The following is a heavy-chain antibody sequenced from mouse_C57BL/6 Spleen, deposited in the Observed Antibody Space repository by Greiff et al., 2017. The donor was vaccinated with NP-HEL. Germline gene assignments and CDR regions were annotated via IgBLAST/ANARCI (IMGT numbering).Heavy chain of an antibody. V-gene: IGHV1-82*01. J-gene: IGHJ1*03. D-gene: IGHD1-1*01. Sequence: VKLVESGPELVKPGASVKLSCKASGYAFSSSWMNWVKQRPGKGLEWIGRIYPGDGDTHYNGKFKGKATLTADKSSSTAYMQLSSLTSEDSAVYFRARSPITTVVARYFDVWGTGTTVTVSS. CDR1: GYAFSSSW. CDR2: IYPGDGDT. CDR3: ARSPITTVVARYFDV.